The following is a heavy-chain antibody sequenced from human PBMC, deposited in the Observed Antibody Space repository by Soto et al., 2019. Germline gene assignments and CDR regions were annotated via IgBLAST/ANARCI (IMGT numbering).Heavy chain of an antibody. CDR2: IYWNDDK. D-gene: IGHD2-8*01. CDR3: THRRAGLNAV. CDR1: GFSLTTSAVG. Sequence: QITLKESGPTLVKPTQTLTLTCTFSGFSLTTSAVGVGWVRQPPGKALEWLALIYWNDDKRHNPSLKNRLTITKDTSKNQVVLTMSSMDPVDTATYYCTHRRAGLNAVWGQGTLVTVSS. V-gene: IGHV2-5*01. J-gene: IGHJ4*02.